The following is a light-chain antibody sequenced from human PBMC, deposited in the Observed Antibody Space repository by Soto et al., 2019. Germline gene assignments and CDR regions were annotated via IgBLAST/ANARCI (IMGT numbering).Light chain of an antibody. Sequence: QSVLTQPPSASGSPGQSVTISCTGTSSDVGGYNYVSWYQQHPGKAPKLMIYEVSKRPSGVPDRFSGSKSGNTASLTVSGLQAEDEADYYRSSFDGRNNPVFGTGTKVTV. CDR3: SSFDGRNNPV. J-gene: IGLJ1*01. V-gene: IGLV2-8*01. CDR1: SSDVGGYNY. CDR2: EVS.